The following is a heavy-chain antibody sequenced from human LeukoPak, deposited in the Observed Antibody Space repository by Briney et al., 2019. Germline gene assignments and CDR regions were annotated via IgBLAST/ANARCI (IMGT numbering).Heavy chain of an antibody. J-gene: IGHJ3*02. CDR2: INHSGST. CDR3: ARGPRIHRIAVAGTLVAFDT. CDR1: GGSFSGYY. V-gene: IGHV4-34*01. D-gene: IGHD6-19*01. Sequence: PETLSLPCAVYGGSFSGYYWSWLRQPPGKGLEWIGEINHSGSTNYNPPLKSRVTISVDTSKNQFSLKLSSVAAADTAVYYCARGPRIHRIAVAGTLVAFDTWGQGTMVTVSS.